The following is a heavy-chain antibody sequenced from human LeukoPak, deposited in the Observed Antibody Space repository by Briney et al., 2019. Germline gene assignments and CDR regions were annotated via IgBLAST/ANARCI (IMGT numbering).Heavy chain of an antibody. CDR3: ARGLLGMDFWSGYHPKYYYYMDV. Sequence: SETLSLTCAVYGGSFSVYYWSWIRQPPGKGLEWIGEINHSGSTNYNPSLKSRVTISVETSKNQFSLKLSSVTAAETAVYYCARGLLGMDFWSGYHPKYYYYMDVWGKGTTVTVSS. J-gene: IGHJ6*03. V-gene: IGHV4-34*01. CDR2: INHSGST. D-gene: IGHD3-3*01. CDR1: GGSFSVYY.